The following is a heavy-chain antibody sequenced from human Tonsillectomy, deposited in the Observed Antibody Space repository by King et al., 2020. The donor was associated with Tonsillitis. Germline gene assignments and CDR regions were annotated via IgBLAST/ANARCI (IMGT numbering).Heavy chain of an antibody. J-gene: IGHJ4*02. D-gene: IGHD4-17*01. V-gene: IGHV1-18*01. CDR2: ISGHNGKT. CDR3: ARGDYGDTVGIEY. Sequence: QLVQSGAEVKKPGASVKVSCQASGYTFNTYDISWVRQAPGQGFEWMGWISGHNGKTNYAQRLQGRLTLTTDTSTSTGYMELKSLRSDDTAVYYCARGDYGDTVGIEYWGQGTLVTVSS. CDR1: GYTFNTYD.